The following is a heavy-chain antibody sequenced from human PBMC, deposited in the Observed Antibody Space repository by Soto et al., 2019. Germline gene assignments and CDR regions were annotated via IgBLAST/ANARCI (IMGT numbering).Heavy chain of an antibody. D-gene: IGHD1-26*01. CDR3: AGVRGGDYYYYGMDV. CDR2: IIPIFGTA. J-gene: IGHJ6*02. V-gene: IGHV1-69*06. Sequence: AGKVSCKASGGTFSSYAISWVRQAPGQGLEWMGGIIPIFGTANYAQKFQGRVTITADKSTSTAYMELSRLRSEDTAVYYCAGVRGGDYYYYGMDVWGQGTTVTFSS. CDR1: GGTFSSYA.